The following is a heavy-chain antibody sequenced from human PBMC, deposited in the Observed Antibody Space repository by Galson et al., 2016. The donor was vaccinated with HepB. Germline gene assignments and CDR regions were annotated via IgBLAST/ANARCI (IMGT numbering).Heavy chain of an antibody. J-gene: IGHJ4*02. CDR2: ISDNVHAT. V-gene: IGHV3-23*01. CDR3: AKCPPGTRGSLDS. D-gene: IGHD1-14*01. CDR1: GFTFNSYA. Sequence: SLRLSCAGSGFTFNSYAMNWVRQAPGKGLEWISLISDNVHATYYADTVRGRLSIARDNSKNTLYLQLNSLRADDTAVYYCAKCPPGTRGSLDSWGQGTLVTVSS.